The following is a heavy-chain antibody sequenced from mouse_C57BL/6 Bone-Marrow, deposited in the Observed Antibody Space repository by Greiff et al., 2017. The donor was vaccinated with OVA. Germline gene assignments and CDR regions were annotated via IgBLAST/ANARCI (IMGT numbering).Heavy chain of an antibody. CDR2: ISDGGSYT. J-gene: IGHJ2*01. Sequence: EVNVVESGGGLVKPGGSLKLSCAASGFTFSSYAMSWVRQTPEKRLEWVATISDGGSYTYYPDNVKGRFTISRDNAKNNLYLQMSHLKSEDTAMYYCARELGRGDYWGQGTTLTVSS. CDR1: GFTFSSYA. CDR3: ARELGRGDY. D-gene: IGHD4-1*01. V-gene: IGHV5-4*01.